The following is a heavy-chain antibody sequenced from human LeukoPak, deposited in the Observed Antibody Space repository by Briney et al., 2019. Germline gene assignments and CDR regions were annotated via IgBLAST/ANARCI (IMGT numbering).Heavy chain of an antibody. J-gene: IGHJ4*02. CDR1: GGSFSGYY. Sequence: PSETLSLTCAVYGGSFSGYYWSWIRQPPGKGLEWIGEINHSGSTNYNPSLKSRVTMSVDTSKNQFSLKLSSVTAADTAVYYCASSGWYSHFDYWGQGTLVTVSS. CDR2: INHSGST. D-gene: IGHD6-19*01. CDR3: ASSGWYSHFDY. V-gene: IGHV4-34*01.